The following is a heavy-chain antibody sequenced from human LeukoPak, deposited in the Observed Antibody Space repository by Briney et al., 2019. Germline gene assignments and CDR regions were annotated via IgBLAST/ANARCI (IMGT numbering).Heavy chain of an antibody. J-gene: IGHJ6*03. CDR1: GYTFTGYY. CDR2: INPNSGGT. D-gene: IGHD3-10*01. V-gene: IGHV1-2*02. CDR3: ARGFRTMVRGVITWYYYYYMDV. Sequence: ASVKVSCKASGYTFTGYYIHWVRQAPGQGLEWMGWINPNSGGTNYAQKFQGRVTMTRDTSISTAYMELSRLRSDDTAVYYCARGFRTMVRGVITWYYYYYMDVWGKGTTVTISS.